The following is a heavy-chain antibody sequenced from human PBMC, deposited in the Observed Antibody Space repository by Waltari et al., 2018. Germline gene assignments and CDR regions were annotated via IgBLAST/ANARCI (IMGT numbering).Heavy chain of an antibody. D-gene: IGHD5-18*01. CDR3: ARDDRQEQDTAMVTHDY. Sequence: QVQLVQSGAEVKKPGASVKVSCKASGYTFTSYDINWVRQATGQGLERMGWRKPNSGNTGYAQKYQGRVTITRNTSIRTAYMELSSLRSEATAVYYCARDDRQEQDTAMVTHDYWGQGTLVTVSS. CDR2: RKPNSGNT. J-gene: IGHJ4*02. CDR1: GYTFTSYD. V-gene: IGHV1-8*01.